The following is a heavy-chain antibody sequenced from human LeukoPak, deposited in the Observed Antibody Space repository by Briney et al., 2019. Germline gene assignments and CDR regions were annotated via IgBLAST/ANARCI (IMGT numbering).Heavy chain of an antibody. CDR2: ISSGASAI. CDR3: ARENEYSSSSFDY. D-gene: IGHD6-6*01. CDR1: GFTFSSYD. J-gene: IGHJ4*02. Sequence: GGSLRLSCAASGFTFSSYDMNWVRQAPGKGLEWVSYISSGASAIYYADSVEGRFTISRDNAQYSLYLQMNSLRAEDTAVYYCARENEYSSSSFDYWGQGTLVTVSS. V-gene: IGHV3-48*03.